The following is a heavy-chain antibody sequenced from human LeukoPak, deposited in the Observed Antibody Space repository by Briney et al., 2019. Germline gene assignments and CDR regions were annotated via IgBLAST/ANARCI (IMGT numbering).Heavy chain of an antibody. V-gene: IGHV1-2*02. D-gene: IGHD3-16*01. CDR3: ASDLWVGGGSGDV. Sequence: ASVKVSCKASGYTFTGYYMHGVRQAPGQGLEWRGWINANSGGTNYAQKFEGRVTMTRDTSISTAYMELSRLRSDDTAVYYCASDLWVGGGSGDVWGQGTTVTVSS. CDR1: GYTFTGYY. J-gene: IGHJ6*02. CDR2: INANSGGT.